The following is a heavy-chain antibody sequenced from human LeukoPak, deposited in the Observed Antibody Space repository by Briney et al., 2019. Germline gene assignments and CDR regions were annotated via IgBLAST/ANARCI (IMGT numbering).Heavy chain of an antibody. CDR2: ISYDGSNK. Sequence: GGSLRLSCAASGFTFSSYAMHWVRQAPGKGLEWVAVISYDGSNKYYADSVKGRFTISRDNSKNTLYLQMNSLRAEDTAVYYCARGRGMTTVTRAFDIWGQGTMVTVSS. D-gene: IGHD4-17*01. J-gene: IGHJ3*02. V-gene: IGHV3-30*04. CDR3: ARGRGMTTVTRAFDI. CDR1: GFTFSSYA.